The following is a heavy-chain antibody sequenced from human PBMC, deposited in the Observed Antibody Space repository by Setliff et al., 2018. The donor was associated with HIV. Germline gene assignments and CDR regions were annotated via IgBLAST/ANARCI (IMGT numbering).Heavy chain of an antibody. CDR2: IIPIFGTA. J-gene: IGHJ4*02. D-gene: IGHD3-10*01. V-gene: IGHV1-69*13. Sequence: ASVKVSCKASGGTFSSYAISWVRQAPGQGLEWMGGIIPIFGTANYAQKFQGRVTITADESTSTAYMELSSLRSEDTAVYYCATLGYYYGSGSYYNQFDYWGQGTLVTVSS. CDR3: ATLGYYYGSGSYYNQFDY. CDR1: GGTFSSYA.